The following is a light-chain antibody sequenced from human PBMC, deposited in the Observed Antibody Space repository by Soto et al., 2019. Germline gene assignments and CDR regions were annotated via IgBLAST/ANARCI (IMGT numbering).Light chain of an antibody. CDR1: QSVSSY. J-gene: IGKJ5*01. CDR2: DAS. V-gene: IGKV3-11*01. CDR3: QQRRNWPT. Sequence: EIVLTQSPATLSLSPGERATLSCRASQSVSSYLAWYQQKPGQAPRLLIYDASNRATGIPARFSGSGSGTDFTLTIGSLEPEDFAVYYCQQRRNWPTFGRGTRLEI.